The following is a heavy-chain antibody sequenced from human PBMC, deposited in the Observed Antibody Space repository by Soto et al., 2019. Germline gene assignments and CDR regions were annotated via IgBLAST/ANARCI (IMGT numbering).Heavy chain of an antibody. CDR1: GYTFTSYA. D-gene: IGHD5-12*01. CDR3: ARDFPNVDIVATSRLGFDY. Sequence: ASVKVSCKASGYTFTSYAMHWVRQAPGQRLEWMGWINAGNGNTKYSQKFQGRVTITRDTSASTAYMELSSLRSEDTAVYYCARDFPNVDIVATSRLGFDYWGQGTLVTVSS. V-gene: IGHV1-3*01. CDR2: INAGNGNT. J-gene: IGHJ4*02.